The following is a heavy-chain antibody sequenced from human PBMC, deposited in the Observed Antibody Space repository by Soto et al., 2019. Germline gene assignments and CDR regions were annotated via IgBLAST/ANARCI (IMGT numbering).Heavy chain of an antibody. V-gene: IGHV3-23*01. CDR3: AKELGVEYSSSADAFDI. CDR2: ISGSGGST. J-gene: IGHJ3*02. CDR1: GFTFSSYA. D-gene: IGHD6-6*01. Sequence: GGSLRLSCAASGFTFSSYAMSWVRQAPGKGLEWVPAISGSGGSTYYADSVKGRFTISRDNSKNTLYLQMNSLRAEDTAVYYCAKELGVEYSSSADAFDIWGQGTMVTVSS.